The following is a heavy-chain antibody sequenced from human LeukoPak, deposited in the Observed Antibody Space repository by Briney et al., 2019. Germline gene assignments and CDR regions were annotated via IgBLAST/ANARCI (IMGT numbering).Heavy chain of an antibody. J-gene: IGHJ6*02. V-gene: IGHV4-61*01. D-gene: IGHD3-10*01. CDR3: ARHPPSGGGYYYGMDV. CDR2: VNYSGST. CDR1: GGSISSGSYY. Sequence: PSQTLSLTCTVSGGSISSGSYYWSWIRQPPGKGLEWIGFVNYSGSTNRNPSLRSRVSISVDTSKNLVSLRLGSVTAADTAVYYCARHPPSGGGYYYGMDVWGQGTTVTVSS.